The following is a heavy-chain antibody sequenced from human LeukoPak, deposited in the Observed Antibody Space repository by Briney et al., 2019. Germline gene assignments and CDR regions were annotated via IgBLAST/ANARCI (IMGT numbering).Heavy chain of an antibody. CDR1: GFIFSHYY. D-gene: IGHD6-13*01. J-gene: IGHJ3*01. Sequence: GGSVRLFCAVSGFIFSHYYMTWIRQAPGKGLEGDSDISSGGRTIYYADSVRGRFTISRDNAKNSLYLQMSSLRVEDTAIYFCAREEHRLAEAGTSAFDLGGQGTLVTVSP. CDR2: ISSGGRTI. V-gene: IGHV3-11*01. CDR3: AREEHRLAEAGTSAFDL.